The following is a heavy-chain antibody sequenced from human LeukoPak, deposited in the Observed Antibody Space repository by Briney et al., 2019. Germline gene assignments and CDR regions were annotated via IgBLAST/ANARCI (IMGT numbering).Heavy chain of an antibody. V-gene: IGHV1-2*02. D-gene: IGHD3-22*01. CDR1: GYTFTGYY. CDR3: ARVWYYYDSSGQNFDY. Sequence: GASVKVSCKASGYTFTGYYMHWVRQAPGQGLEGMGWINPNSGGTNYAQKFQGRVTMTRDTSISTAYMELSRLRSDDTAVYYCARVWYYYDSSGQNFDYWGQGTLVTVSS. J-gene: IGHJ4*02. CDR2: INPNSGGT.